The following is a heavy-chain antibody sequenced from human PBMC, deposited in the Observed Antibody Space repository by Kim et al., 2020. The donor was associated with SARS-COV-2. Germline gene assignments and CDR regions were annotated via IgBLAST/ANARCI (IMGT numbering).Heavy chain of an antibody. CDR2: IIPIFGTA. D-gene: IGHD6-13*01. Sequence: SVKVSCKASGGTFSSYAISWVRQAPGQGLEWMGGIIPIFGTANYAQKFQGRVTITADESTSTAYMELSSLRSEDTAVYYCARDLIAAAGYDAFDIWGQGTMVTVSS. V-gene: IGHV1-69*13. CDR3: ARDLIAAAGYDAFDI. CDR1: GGTFSSYA. J-gene: IGHJ3*02.